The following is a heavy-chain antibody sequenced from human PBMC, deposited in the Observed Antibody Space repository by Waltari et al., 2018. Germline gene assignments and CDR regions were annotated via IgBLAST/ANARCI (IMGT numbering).Heavy chain of an antibody. CDR3: ARYGDYAVDI. CDR2: IDWDDDK. D-gene: IGHD4-17*01. J-gene: IGHJ3*02. V-gene: IGHV2-70*04. Sequence: QVTLPESGPALVKPTQTLTLPCTFPGFSLSTRGMRVSWIRQPPGKALEWLARIDWDDDKFYSTSLKTRLTISKDTSKNQVVLTMTNMDPVDTATYYCARYGDYAVDIWGQGTMVTVSS. CDR1: GFSLSTRGMR.